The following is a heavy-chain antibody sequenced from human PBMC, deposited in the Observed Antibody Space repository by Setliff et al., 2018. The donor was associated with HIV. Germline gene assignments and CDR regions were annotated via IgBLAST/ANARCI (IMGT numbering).Heavy chain of an antibody. Sequence: SETLSLTCTVSGGSINSGNNYWSWIRQHPGKCLEWIGFIYYSGTTYYNPSLKSRVTISVDTSKSQFSLQLNSMTAADTALYYCARHRYNWYFDVWGRGTLVTVSS. CDR3: ARHRYNWYFDV. CDR1: GGSINSGNNY. J-gene: IGHJ2*01. D-gene: IGHD1-26*01. CDR2: IYYSGTT. V-gene: IGHV4-39*01.